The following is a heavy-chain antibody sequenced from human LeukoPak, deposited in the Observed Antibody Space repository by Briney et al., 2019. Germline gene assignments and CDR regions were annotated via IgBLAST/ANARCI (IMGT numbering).Heavy chain of an antibody. CDR2: ISYDGSNK. V-gene: IGHV3-30*18. D-gene: IGHD1-26*01. Sequence: GGSLRLSCAASGFTFSSYGMHWVRQAPGEGLEWVAVISYDGSNKYYADSVKGRFTISRDNSKNTLYLQMNSLRAEDTAVYYCAKEITYSGRYYVYFHHWGQGTLVTVSS. J-gene: IGHJ1*01. CDR1: GFTFSSYG. CDR3: AKEITYSGRYYVYFHH.